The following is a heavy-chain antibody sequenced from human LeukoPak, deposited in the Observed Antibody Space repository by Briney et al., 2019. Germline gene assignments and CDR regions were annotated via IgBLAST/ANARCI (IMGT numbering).Heavy chain of an antibody. D-gene: IGHD3-3*01. Sequence: KPSETLSLTCAVYGGSFSGYYWSWIRQPPGKGLEWIGEINHSGSTNYNPSLKSRVTISVDTSKNQFSLKLSSVTATDTAVYYCARQYYDFWSGYSGLLDYWGQGTLVTVSS. CDR3: ARQYYDFWSGYSGLLDY. V-gene: IGHV4-34*01. CDR2: INHSGST. CDR1: GGSFSGYY. J-gene: IGHJ4*02.